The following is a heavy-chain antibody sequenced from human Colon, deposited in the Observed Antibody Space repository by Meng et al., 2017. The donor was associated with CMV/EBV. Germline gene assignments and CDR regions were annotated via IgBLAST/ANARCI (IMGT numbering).Heavy chain of an antibody. D-gene: IGHD3-10*01. J-gene: IGHJ4*02. CDR1: GFTFTTAW. Sequence: CAVSGFTFTTAWMSWVRQAPGKGLEWVGRITSETDGGTTDYAAPVKGRFTISRDDSKNTLYLQMNSLKTEDTAVYYCTTPSGFHIVYWGQGTLVTVSS. CDR2: ITSETDGGTT. V-gene: IGHV3-15*01. CDR3: TTPSGFHIVY.